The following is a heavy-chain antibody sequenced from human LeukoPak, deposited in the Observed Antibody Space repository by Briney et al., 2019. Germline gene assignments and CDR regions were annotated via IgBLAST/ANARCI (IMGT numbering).Heavy chain of an antibody. V-gene: IGHV3-21*01. Sequence: GGSLRLSCVVSGFTFNTYTMNWVRQAPGKGLEWVSSITSDNTYIHYAGSVKGRFTISRDNAKNSLYLQMDSLRAGDTAVYYFARDLVGATIDTFAYSGPATLVTVSS. J-gene: IGHJ4*02. D-gene: IGHD1-26*01. CDR3: ARDLVGATIDTFAY. CDR2: ITSDNTYI. CDR1: GFTFNTYT.